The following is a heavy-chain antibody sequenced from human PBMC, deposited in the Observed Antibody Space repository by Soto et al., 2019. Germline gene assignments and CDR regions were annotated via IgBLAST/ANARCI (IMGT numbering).Heavy chain of an antibody. CDR3: AGTTDDYGDYVGY. CDR1: GYTLTELS. J-gene: IGHJ4*02. D-gene: IGHD4-17*01. Sequence: ASVKVSCKVSGYTLTELSMHWVRQAPGQGLEWMGWISAYNGNTNYAQKLQGRVTMTTDTSTSTAYMELRSLRSDDTAVYYCAGTTDDYGDYVGYWGQGTLVTVSS. CDR2: ISAYNGNT. V-gene: IGHV1-18*01.